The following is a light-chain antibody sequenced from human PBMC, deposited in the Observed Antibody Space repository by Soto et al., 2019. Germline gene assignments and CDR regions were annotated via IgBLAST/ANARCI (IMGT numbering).Light chain of an antibody. J-gene: IGKJ2*01. Sequence: DLVMTQSPLSLPVTPGEPASISCRSSQSLLHSNGYNFLDWYLQKPGQSPQLLIYLGSNLASGVPERFGGSGSGTDFTLKISRVEAEDVGFYYCMQDLQTPPYTFGQWTKLEIK. V-gene: IGKV2-28*01. CDR3: MQDLQTPPYT. CDR2: LGS. CDR1: QSLLHSNGYNF.